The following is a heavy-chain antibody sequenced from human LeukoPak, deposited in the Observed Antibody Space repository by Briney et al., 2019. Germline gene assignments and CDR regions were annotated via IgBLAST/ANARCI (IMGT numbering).Heavy chain of an antibody. Sequence: GGSLRLSCAASGFTLSSYWMHWVRQAPGKGLVWVSRINSDGSSTSYADSVKGRFTISRDNAKNTLYLQMNSLRAEDTAVYYCARVVAVAAKDYWGQGTLVTVSS. J-gene: IGHJ4*02. CDR1: GFTLSSYW. CDR2: INSDGSST. V-gene: IGHV3-74*01. D-gene: IGHD6-19*01. CDR3: ARVVAVAAKDY.